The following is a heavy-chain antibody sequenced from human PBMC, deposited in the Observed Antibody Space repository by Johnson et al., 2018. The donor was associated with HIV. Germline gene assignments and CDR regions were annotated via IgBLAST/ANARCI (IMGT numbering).Heavy chain of an antibody. J-gene: IGHJ3*01. D-gene: IGHD3-22*01. Sequence: VQLVESGGGVVRPGGSLRLSCAASGFNVDDDALSWVRQAPGKGLEWVSVIYSGGNTYYADSVTGRFTISTDSSKNTLYLQMNSLRAEATAVYYCARGSRYTYDNDDAYLLHAFDFWGQGTMVTVSS. CDR2: IYSGGNT. CDR3: ARGSRYTYDNDDAYLLHAFDF. V-gene: IGHV3-66*02. CDR1: GFNVDDDA.